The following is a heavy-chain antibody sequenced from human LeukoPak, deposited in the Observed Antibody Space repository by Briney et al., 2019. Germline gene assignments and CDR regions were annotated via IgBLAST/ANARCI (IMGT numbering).Heavy chain of an antibody. CDR1: GGSISSGGYY. D-gene: IGHD3-9*01. CDR2: IYYSGST. V-gene: IGHV4-61*08. Sequence: SETLSLTCTVSGGSISSGGYYWSWIRQHPGKGLEWIGYIYYSGSTNYNPSLKSRVTISVDTSKNQFSLKLSSVTAADTAVYYCARYFDWFHFDYWGQGTLVTVSS. J-gene: IGHJ4*02. CDR3: ARYFDWFHFDY.